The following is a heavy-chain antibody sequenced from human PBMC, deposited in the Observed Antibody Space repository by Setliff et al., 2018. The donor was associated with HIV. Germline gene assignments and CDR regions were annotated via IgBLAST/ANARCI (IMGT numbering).Heavy chain of an antibody. CDR2: INPKSDGT. J-gene: IGHJ6*03. V-gene: IGHV1-2*04. CDR1: GYSFTDYY. Sequence: ASVKVSCKAPGYSFTDYYIHWVRQAPGQGLEWMGWINPKSDGTNYAQKFQGWITMTRDTSISTVYMELSSLRSEDTAVYYCARNPRIAVAGTDYYYYMDVWGKGTTVTVSS. CDR3: ARNPRIAVAGTDYYYYMDV. D-gene: IGHD6-19*01.